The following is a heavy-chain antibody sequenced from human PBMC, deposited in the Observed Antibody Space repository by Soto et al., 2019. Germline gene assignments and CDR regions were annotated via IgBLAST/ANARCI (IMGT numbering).Heavy chain of an antibody. V-gene: IGHV4-59*01. CDR1: CGSIRSYC. Sequence: PETLSATCPVSCGSIRSYCWSWIRQPAGRGLEWMGYIYYSGSTNYNPHLKSRVTISVDTSEHQFSLKLSSVTAADTAVYYCVRSSSSLWWFDPWGQRTLVTVS. J-gene: IGHJ5*02. D-gene: IGHD6-6*01. CDR2: IYYSGST. CDR3: VRSSSSLWWFDP.